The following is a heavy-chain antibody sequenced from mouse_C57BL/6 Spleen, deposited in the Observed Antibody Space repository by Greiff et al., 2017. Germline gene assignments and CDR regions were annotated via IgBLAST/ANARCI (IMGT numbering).Heavy chain of an antibody. Sequence: EVMLVESGGDLVKPGGSLKLSCAASGFTFSSYGMSWVRQTPDKRLEWVATISSGGSYTYYPDSVKGRFTISRDNAKNTLYLQMSSLKSEDTAMYYCARQGDYDEYFDVWGTGTTVTVSS. CDR2: ISSGGSYT. V-gene: IGHV5-6*01. CDR1: GFTFSSYG. J-gene: IGHJ1*03. D-gene: IGHD2-4*01. CDR3: ARQGDYDEYFDV.